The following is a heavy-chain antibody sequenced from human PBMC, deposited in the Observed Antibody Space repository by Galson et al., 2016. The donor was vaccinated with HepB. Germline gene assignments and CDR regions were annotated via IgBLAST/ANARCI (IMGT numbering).Heavy chain of an antibody. J-gene: IGHJ4*02. Sequence: QSGAEVKKPGESLKISCKGSGYSFTTYWIAWVRQMPGKGLEWIGTIYPGDSDPRYSPSFQGQVIISADKSITTAYLQLSSLKASDTAMYYCARHGGGPYSSSWYGFWGRGVLVTVSS. CDR2: IYPGDSDP. CDR3: ARHGGGPYSSSWYGF. CDR1: GYSFTTYW. D-gene: IGHD6-13*01. V-gene: IGHV5-51*01.